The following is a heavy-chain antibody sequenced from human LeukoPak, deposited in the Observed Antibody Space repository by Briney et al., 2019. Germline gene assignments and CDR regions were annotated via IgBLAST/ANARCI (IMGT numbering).Heavy chain of an antibody. CDR2: IYHSGST. Sequence: PSETLPLTCAVSGGSISSGGYSWSWIRQPPGKGLEWIGYIYHSGSTYYNPSLKSRVTISVDRSKNQFSLKLSSVTAADTAVYYCARSGYSYGPDYWGQGTLVTVSS. CDR1: GGSISSGGYS. D-gene: IGHD5-18*01. CDR3: ARSGYSYGPDY. J-gene: IGHJ4*02. V-gene: IGHV4-30-2*01.